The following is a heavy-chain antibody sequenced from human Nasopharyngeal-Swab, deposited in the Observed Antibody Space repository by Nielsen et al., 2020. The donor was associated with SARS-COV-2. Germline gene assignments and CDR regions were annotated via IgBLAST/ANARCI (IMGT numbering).Heavy chain of an antibody. J-gene: IGHJ6*03. Sequence: GESLKISFAASGFTFSSYAMSWVRQAPGKGLEWVSAISGSGGSTYYADSVKGRFTISGDNSKNTLYLQMNSLRAEDTAVYYCAKSGSGYSPDKLYYMDVWGKGTTVTVSS. CDR1: GFTFSSYA. CDR3: AKSGSGYSPDKLYYMDV. D-gene: IGHD6-13*01. CDR2: ISGSGGST. V-gene: IGHV3-23*01.